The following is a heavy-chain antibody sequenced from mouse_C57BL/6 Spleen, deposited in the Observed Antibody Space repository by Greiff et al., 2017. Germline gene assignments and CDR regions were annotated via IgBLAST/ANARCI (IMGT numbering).Heavy chain of an antibody. V-gene: IGHV7-1*01. CDR3: ARWTFYAMDY. CDR1: GFTFSDFY. CDR2: SRNKANDYTT. J-gene: IGHJ4*01. Sequence: EVKVVESGGGLVQSGRSLRLSCATSGFTFSDFYMEWVRQAPGKGLEWIAASRNKANDYTTEYSASVKGRFIVSRDTSQSILYLQMNALRAEDTAIYYCARWTFYAMDYWGQGTSVTVSS.